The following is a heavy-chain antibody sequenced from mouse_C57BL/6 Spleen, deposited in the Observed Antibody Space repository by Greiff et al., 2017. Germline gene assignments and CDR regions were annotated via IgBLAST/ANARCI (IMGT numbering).Heavy chain of an antibody. CDR2: IDPSDSET. V-gene: IGHV1-52*01. CDR1: GYTFTSYW. J-gene: IGHJ4*01. D-gene: IGHD1-1*01. CDR3: ASTHYYGSSLYAMDY. Sequence: QVHVKQPGAELVRPGSSVKLSCKASGYTFTSYWMHWVKQRPIQGLEWIGNIDPSDSETHYNQKFKDKATLTVDKSSSTAYMQLSSLTSEDSAVYYCASTHYYGSSLYAMDYWGQGTSVTVSS.